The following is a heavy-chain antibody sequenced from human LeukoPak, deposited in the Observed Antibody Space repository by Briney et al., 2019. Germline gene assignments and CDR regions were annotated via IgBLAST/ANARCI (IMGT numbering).Heavy chain of an antibody. CDR3: AKDRYSSGWYLDY. V-gene: IGHV3-48*03. CDR1: GFTFSSYE. CDR2: ISDSGTIM. D-gene: IGHD6-19*01. Sequence: GGSLRLSCAASGFTFSSYEMNWVRQAPGRGLEWVSYISDSGTIMYYADSVKGRFTISRDNAKNSLFLQMNSLRAEDTAVYSCAKDRYSSGWYLDYWGQGTLVTVSS. J-gene: IGHJ4*02.